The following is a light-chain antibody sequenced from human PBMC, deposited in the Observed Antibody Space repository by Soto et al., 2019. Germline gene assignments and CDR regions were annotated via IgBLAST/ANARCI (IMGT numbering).Light chain of an antibody. V-gene: IGLV2-23*02. CDR2: EVN. Sequence: QSALTQPASGSGSPGQSITFSCTGSSSDVGSFNLFSWYQQYPGKAPKLILYEVNKRPSGVSNRFSGSKSGNTASLTISGLQAEDEADYYCCSYAGSRWVFGGGTKLTVL. J-gene: IGLJ3*02. CDR1: SSDVGSFNL. CDR3: CSYAGSRWV.